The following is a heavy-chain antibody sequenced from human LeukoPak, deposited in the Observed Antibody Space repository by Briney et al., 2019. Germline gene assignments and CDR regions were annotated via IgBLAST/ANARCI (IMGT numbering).Heavy chain of an antibody. CDR3: ARGQVLMVYGD. D-gene: IGHD2-8*01. J-gene: IGHJ4*02. CDR1: GYSISSGYY. CDR2: IYHSGST. Sequence: SETLSLTCTVSGYSISSGYYWGWIRQPPGKGLEWIGSIYHSGSTYYNPSLKSRVTISIDTSKNQFSLKLSSVTAADTAVYYCARGQVLMVYGDWGQGTLVTVSS. V-gene: IGHV4-38-2*02.